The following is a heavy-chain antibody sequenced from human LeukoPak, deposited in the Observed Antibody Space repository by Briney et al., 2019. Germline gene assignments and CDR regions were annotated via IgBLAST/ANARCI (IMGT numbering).Heavy chain of an antibody. CDR1: GYTFTSYY. Sequence: ASVKVSFKASGYTFTSYYMHWVRQAPGQGLEWMGIINPSGGSTNYAQKFQGRVTMTRDTSTSAVYMELSSLRSEDTAVYYCARDYYDSSGYQSLQHWGQGTLVTVSS. V-gene: IGHV1-46*01. CDR3: ARDYYDSSGYQSLQH. J-gene: IGHJ1*01. D-gene: IGHD3-22*01. CDR2: INPSGGST.